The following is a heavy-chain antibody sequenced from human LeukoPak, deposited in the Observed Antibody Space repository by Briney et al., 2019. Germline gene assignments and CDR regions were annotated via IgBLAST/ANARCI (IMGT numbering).Heavy chain of an antibody. D-gene: IGHD3-22*01. V-gene: IGHV4-59*12. Sequence: PSETLSLTCTVSGGSISSYYWSWIRQPPGKGLEWVGYISYSGRTYYNPSLKSRVTISVDTSKNQFSLKLSSVTAADTAVYYCAREGNYYDPNGYSVYWGQGTLVTVSS. CDR2: ISYSGRT. CDR1: GGSISSYY. J-gene: IGHJ4*02. CDR3: AREGNYYDPNGYSVY.